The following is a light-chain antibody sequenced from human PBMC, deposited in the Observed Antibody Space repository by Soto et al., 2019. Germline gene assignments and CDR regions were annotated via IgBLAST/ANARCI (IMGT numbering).Light chain of an antibody. CDR3: SSYTSSSNCPVV. J-gene: IGLJ2*01. CDR1: SSDVGGYNY. CDR2: DVS. V-gene: IGLV2-14*01. Sequence: QSALTQPASVSGSPGQSITISCTGTSSDVGGYNYVSWYQQHPGKAPKLMIYDVSNRPSGVSNRFSGSKSGNTASLTISGLQAEDEADYYCSSYTSSSNCPVVFGGGTKLTVL.